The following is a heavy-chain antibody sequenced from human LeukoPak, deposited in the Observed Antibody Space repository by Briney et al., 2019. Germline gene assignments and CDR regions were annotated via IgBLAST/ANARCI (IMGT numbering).Heavy chain of an antibody. CDR2: ISGDGGST. Sequence: PGGSLRLSCAASGFTFVDYAMHWVRQAPGKGLEWVSLISGDGGSTYYADSVKGRFTISRDNSKNSLYLQMNSLRTEDTALYYCARELLWFGEPVTDYWGQGTLVTVSS. J-gene: IGHJ4*02. CDR3: ARELLWFGEPVTDY. V-gene: IGHV3-43*02. D-gene: IGHD3-10*01. CDR1: GFTFVDYA.